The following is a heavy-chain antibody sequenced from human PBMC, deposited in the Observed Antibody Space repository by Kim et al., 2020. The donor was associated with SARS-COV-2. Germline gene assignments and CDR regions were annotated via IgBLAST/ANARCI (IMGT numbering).Heavy chain of an antibody. J-gene: IGHJ3*02. Sequence: SETLSLTCTVSGGSISSGSYYWSWIRQPAGKGLEWIGRIYTSGSTNYNPSLKSRVTISVDTSKNQFSLKLSSVTAADTAVYYCATRDCSSTSCYPPGAFDIWGQATMVTVSS. D-gene: IGHD2-2*01. CDR3: ATRDCSSTSCYPPGAFDI. V-gene: IGHV4-61*02. CDR1: GGSISSGSYY. CDR2: IYTSGST.